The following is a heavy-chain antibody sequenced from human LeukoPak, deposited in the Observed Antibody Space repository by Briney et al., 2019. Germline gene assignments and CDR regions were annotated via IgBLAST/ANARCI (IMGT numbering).Heavy chain of an antibody. CDR2: ISSNGGST. Sequence: PGGSLRLSCSASGFTFSSYAMHWVRQAPGKGLEYVSAISSNGGSTYYADSVKGRFTISRDNSKNTLFLQLSSLRVEDTAVYYCVKRYCSGGSCYQFDYWGQGTLVIVSS. D-gene: IGHD2-15*01. J-gene: IGHJ4*02. CDR1: GFTFSSYA. CDR3: VKRYCSGGSCYQFDY. V-gene: IGHV3-64D*09.